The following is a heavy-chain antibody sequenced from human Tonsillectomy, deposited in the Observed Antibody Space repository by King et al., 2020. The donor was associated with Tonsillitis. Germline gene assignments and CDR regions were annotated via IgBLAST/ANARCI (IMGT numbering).Heavy chain of an antibody. Sequence: VQLVESGGGVVQPGGSLRLSCEASGFTFSSYGMHWVRQAPGKGLEWVALICPYGSNKYYARSVRGRFTLARDNSMNTLYLHMNSLRAEDTAVYYCAREDDVVVAGAPLGMDVWGQGTTVTVSS. J-gene: IGHJ6*02. D-gene: IGHD2-15*01. V-gene: IGHV3-33*01. CDR1: GFTFSSYG. CDR3: AREDDVVVAGAPLGMDV. CDR2: ICPYGSNK.